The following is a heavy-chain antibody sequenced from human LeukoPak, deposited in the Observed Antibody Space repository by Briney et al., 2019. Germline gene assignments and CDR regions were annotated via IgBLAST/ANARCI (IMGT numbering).Heavy chain of an antibody. CDR2: ISAYNGNT. V-gene: IGHV1-18*01. CDR3: ARVPKPYYYDSSGYYPL. Sequence: ASVKVSCKASGYTFTSYDISWVRQAPGQGLEWMGWISAYNGNTNYAQKLQGRVTMTTDTSTSTAYMELRSLRSDDTAVYYCARVPKPYYYDSSGYYPLWGQGTLVTVSS. J-gene: IGHJ4*02. D-gene: IGHD3-22*01. CDR1: GYTFTSYD.